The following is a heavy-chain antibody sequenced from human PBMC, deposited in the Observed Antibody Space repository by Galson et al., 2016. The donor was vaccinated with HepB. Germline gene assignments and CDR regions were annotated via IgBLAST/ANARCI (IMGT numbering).Heavy chain of an antibody. V-gene: IGHV4-59*01. CDR3: ARDSDYGMDV. CDR1: GASINGYY. CDR2: HFYSEST. Sequence: SETLSLTCTVSGASINGYYWSWIRQPPGKGLEWIGYHFYSESTGYNPSLKSRVTISVDRSKKELSLNLSSVTAADTAVYYCARDSDYGMDVWGQGTTVTVSS. J-gene: IGHJ6*02.